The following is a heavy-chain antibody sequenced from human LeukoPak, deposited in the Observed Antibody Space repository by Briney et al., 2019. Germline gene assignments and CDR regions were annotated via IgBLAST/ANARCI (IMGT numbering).Heavy chain of an antibody. D-gene: IGHD3-22*01. CDR1: GFTFSSYS. CDR2: ISSSSSTI. CDR3: ASRWNYYDSSGLFDI. Sequence: GGSLRLSCAASGFTFSSYSMNWVRQAPGKGLEWVSYISSSSSTIYYADSVKGRFTISRDNAKNSLYLQMNSLRAEDTAVYYCASRWNYYDSSGLFDIWGQGTMVTVSS. J-gene: IGHJ3*02. V-gene: IGHV3-48*01.